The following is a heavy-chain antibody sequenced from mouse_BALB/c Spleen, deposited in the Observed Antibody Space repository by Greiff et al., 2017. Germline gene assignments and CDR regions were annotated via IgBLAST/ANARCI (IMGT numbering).Heavy chain of an antibody. CDR3: ARDYYGGFDV. J-gene: IGHJ1*01. D-gene: IGHD1-1*01. CDR2: IRNKANGYTT. Sequence: EVNVVESGGGLVQPGGSLRLSCATSGFTFTDYYMSWVRQPPGKALEWLGFIRNKANGYTTEYSASVKGRFTISRDNSQSILYLQMNTLRAEDSATYYCARDYYGGFDVWGAGTTVTVSS. CDR1: GFTFTDYY. V-gene: IGHV7-3*02.